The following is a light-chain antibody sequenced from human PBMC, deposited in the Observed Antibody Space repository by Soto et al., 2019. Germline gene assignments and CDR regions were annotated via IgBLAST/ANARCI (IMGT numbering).Light chain of an antibody. V-gene: IGKV1-39*01. CDR1: QRISTY. J-gene: IGKJ2*01. Sequence: DIQMTQSPSSLSASAGDRVTITCRASQRISTYLNWYQQKPGKAPKLLIYAASTLQSGVPSRFGGSGSGTDFTLTISSLQPEDFATYYCQQSYSAPRTFGQGTKLEIK. CDR3: QQSYSAPRT. CDR2: AAS.